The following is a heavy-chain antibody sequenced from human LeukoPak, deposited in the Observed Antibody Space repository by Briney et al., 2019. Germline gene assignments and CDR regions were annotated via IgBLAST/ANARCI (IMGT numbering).Heavy chain of an antibody. J-gene: IGHJ4*02. D-gene: IGHD2-2*01. CDR1: GFTFSSYA. Sequence: GGSLRLSCAASGFTFSSYAMRWVRQAPGKGLEWVAVISYDGSNKYYADSVKGRFTISRDNSKNTLYLQMNSLRAEDTAVYYCARSSPEDYWGQGTLVTVSS. V-gene: IGHV3-30*04. CDR3: ARSSPEDY. CDR2: ISYDGSNK.